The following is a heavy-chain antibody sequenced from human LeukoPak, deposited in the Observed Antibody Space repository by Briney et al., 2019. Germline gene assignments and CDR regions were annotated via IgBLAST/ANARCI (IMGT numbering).Heavy chain of an antibody. CDR2: IWFGGTNK. V-gene: IGHV3-33*08. Sequence: GGSLRLSCTASGFTFSSNGMHWVRQAPGKGLEWVAVIWFGGTNKYYADSVKGRFTISRDNAKNSLYLQMNSLRAEDTAVYYCARPHPYSGSSAFDIWGQGTMATVSS. CDR1: GFTFSSNG. J-gene: IGHJ3*02. D-gene: IGHD1-26*01. CDR3: ARPHPYSGSSAFDI.